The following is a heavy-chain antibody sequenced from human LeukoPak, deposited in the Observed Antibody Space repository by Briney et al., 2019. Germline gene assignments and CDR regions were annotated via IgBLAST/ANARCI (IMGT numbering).Heavy chain of an antibody. CDR2: IYHSGRT. Sequence: SETLSLTCTVSGYSISSGFYWGWIRQPPGKGLEWIGYIYHSGRTDYNPSLKSRVTISVDTSKNQFSLKLSSMTAADTAVYFCTHSTSWYYFDYWGQGALVSVSS. J-gene: IGHJ4*02. D-gene: IGHD6-13*01. CDR1: GYSISSGFY. CDR3: THSTSWYYFDY. V-gene: IGHV4-38-2*02.